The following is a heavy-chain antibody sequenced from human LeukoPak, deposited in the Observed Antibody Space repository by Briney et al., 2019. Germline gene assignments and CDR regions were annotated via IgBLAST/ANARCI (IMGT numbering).Heavy chain of an antibody. Sequence: ASVKVSCKASGYTFTTYYIHWVRQAPGQGLEWMGIINPTGGSTTYAQKFQGRVTMTRDTSTSTVFMELNSLRSEDTAVYYCALYGSTWYWGQGTLVTVSS. D-gene: IGHD6-13*01. CDR2: INPTGGST. V-gene: IGHV1-46*01. CDR3: ALYGSTWY. J-gene: IGHJ4*02. CDR1: GYTFTTYY.